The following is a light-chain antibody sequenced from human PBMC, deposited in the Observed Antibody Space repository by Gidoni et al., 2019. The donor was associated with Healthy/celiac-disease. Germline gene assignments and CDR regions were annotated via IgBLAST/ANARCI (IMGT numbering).Light chain of an antibody. CDR2: SNN. CDR1: SSNIGSNT. CDR3: AAWDDSLNGRYV. J-gene: IGLJ1*01. V-gene: IGLV1-44*01. Sequence: QSVLPQPPSASGTPGQRVTISCSGSSSNIGSNTVNWYQQLPGTAPKLLIYSNNQRPSGVPDRFSGSTSGTSASLAISGLQSEDEADYYCAAWDDSLNGRYVFGTGTKVTVL.